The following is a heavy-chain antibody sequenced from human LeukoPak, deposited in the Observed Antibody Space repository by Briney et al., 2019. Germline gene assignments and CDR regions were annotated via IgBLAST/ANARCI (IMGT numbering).Heavy chain of an antibody. V-gene: IGHV3-23*01. CDR1: GFTFSSYA. CDR2: IGSSGANI. CDR3: ARSIAVAGAVDY. J-gene: IGHJ4*02. D-gene: IGHD6-19*01. Sequence: GGSLRLSCAASGFTFSSYAMSWVRQAPGKGLEWASSIGSSGANIYYADSVKGRFTISRDNSRNALYLQMNSLRAEDTAVYYCARSIAVAGAVDYWGQGTLVTVSS.